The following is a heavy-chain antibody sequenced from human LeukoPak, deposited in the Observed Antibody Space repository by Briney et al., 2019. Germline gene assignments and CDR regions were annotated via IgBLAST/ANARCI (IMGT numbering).Heavy chain of an antibody. J-gene: IGHJ5*02. CDR3: ARWGTSPSWFDP. Sequence: GESLKISCKGSGYSFTTYWIGWVRQMPGKGLEWMGIIYPSDSDTRYSPSFQGQVTISADKSIGTAYLQWSCLKASDTAMYYCARWGTSPSWFDPWGQGTLVTVSS. V-gene: IGHV5-51*01. D-gene: IGHD3-16*01. CDR1: GYSFTTYW. CDR2: IYPSDSDT.